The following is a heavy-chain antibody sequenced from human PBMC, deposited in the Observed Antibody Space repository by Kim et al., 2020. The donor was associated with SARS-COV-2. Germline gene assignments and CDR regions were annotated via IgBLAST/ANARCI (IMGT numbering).Heavy chain of an antibody. Sequence: SETLSLTCTVSGGSISSGDYYWSWIRQPPGKGLEWIGYIYYSGSTYYNPSLKSRVTISVDTSKNQFSLKLSSVTAADTAVYYCARADYGENNWFDPWGQGSRVTV. J-gene: IGHJ5*02. CDR1: GGSISSGDYY. CDR3: ARADYGENNWFDP. V-gene: IGHV4-30-4*01. D-gene: IGHD4-17*01. CDR2: IYYSGST.